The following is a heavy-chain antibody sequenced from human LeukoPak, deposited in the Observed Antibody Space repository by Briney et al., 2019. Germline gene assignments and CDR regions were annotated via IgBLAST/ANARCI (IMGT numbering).Heavy chain of an antibody. V-gene: IGHV3-9*01. J-gene: IGHJ4*02. D-gene: IGHD6-19*01. Sequence: GGSLRLSCAGSGFIFNNYAMHWVRQPPGKGLEWVSGISWNSGTIDYADSVRGRFTISRDNAKNSLYPQMDSLRVEDTAFYYCAKDNRRHYTSGPNPDSLHWGQGALVTVSS. CDR1: GFIFNNYA. CDR3: AKDNRRHYTSGPNPDSLH. CDR2: ISWNSGTI.